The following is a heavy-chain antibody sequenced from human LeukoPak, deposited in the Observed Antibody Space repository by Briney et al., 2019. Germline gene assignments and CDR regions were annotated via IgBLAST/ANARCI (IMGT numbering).Heavy chain of an antibody. CDR3: ARGFDGDYVPDVYYYGMDV. Sequence: SETLSLTCTVSGGSISSGDYYWSWIRQPPGKGLEWIGYIYYSGSTYYNPPLKSRVTISVDTSKNQFSLKLSSVTAADTAVYYCARGFDGDYVPDVYYYGMDVWGQGTTVTVSS. CDR2: IYYSGST. CDR1: GGSISSGDYY. J-gene: IGHJ6*02. D-gene: IGHD4-17*01. V-gene: IGHV4-30-4*01.